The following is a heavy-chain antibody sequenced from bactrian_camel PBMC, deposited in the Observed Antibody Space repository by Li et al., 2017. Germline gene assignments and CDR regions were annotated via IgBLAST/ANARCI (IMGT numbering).Heavy chain of an antibody. J-gene: IGHJ4*01. CDR3: VRDGGGYSMSY. CDR1: GYPYSLGC. D-gene: IGHD1*01. V-gene: IGHV3S40*01. Sequence: VQLVESGGGSVQTGGSLKLSCVVSGYPYSLGCIGWFRQAPGKGRERIATVYTGGGSTYYVDSVKGRFTDSRDNAKNTVYLQMNSLKPEDTAVYYCVRDGGGYSMSYWGQGTQVTVS. CDR2: VYTGGGST.